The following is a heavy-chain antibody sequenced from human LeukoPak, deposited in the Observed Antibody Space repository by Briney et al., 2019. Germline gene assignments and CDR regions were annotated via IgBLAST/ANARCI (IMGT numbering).Heavy chain of an antibody. CDR2: INPNSGGT. V-gene: IGHV1-2*06. D-gene: IGHD3-3*01. J-gene: IGHJ4*02. Sequence: ASVKVSCKASGYTFTGYYMHWVRQAPGQGLEWMGRINPNSGGTNYAQKLQGRVTMTTDTSTSTAYMELRSLRSDDTAVYYCARDVDITIFGVVIPLLDYWGQGTLVTVSS. CDR1: GYTFTGYY. CDR3: ARDVDITIFGVVIPLLDY.